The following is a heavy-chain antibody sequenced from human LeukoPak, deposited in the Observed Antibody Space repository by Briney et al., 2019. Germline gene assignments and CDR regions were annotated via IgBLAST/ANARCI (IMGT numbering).Heavy chain of an antibody. CDR2: IPYDGGNK. Sequence: GGSLRLSCAASGFTFSSCGMHWVRQAPGKGLEWVAFIPYDGGNKYYADSVKGRFTISRDNSKNTLYLQMNSLRAEDTALYHCVRVLSGSWDWFDPWGQGTLVTVSS. CDR1: GFTFSSCG. J-gene: IGHJ5*02. CDR3: VRVLSGSWDWFDP. D-gene: IGHD3-22*01. V-gene: IGHV3-30*02.